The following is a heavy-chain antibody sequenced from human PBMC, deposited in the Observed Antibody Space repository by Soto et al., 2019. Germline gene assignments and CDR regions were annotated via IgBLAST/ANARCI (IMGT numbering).Heavy chain of an antibody. D-gene: IGHD3-3*01. CDR1: GGSFCGYY. J-gene: IGHJ4*02. V-gene: IGHV4-34*01. CDR3: ARGVWIFGVGLATLDY. CDR2: INHSGST. Sequence: QVQLQQWGAGLLKPSETLSLTCAVYGGSFCGYYWSWIRQPPGKGLEWIGEINHSGSTNYNPSLKSRVTISVDTSKNQFSLKLSSVTAADTAVYYCARGVWIFGVGLATLDYWGQGTLVTVSS.